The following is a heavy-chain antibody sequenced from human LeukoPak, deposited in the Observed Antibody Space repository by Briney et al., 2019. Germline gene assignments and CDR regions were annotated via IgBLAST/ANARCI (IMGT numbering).Heavy chain of an antibody. D-gene: IGHD5-12*01. CDR1: GFTFSSYS. CDR3: ARVAGYATNYYYYGMDV. CDR2: ISSSSSYI. Sequence: GGSLRLSCAASGFTFSSYSMNWVRQAPGKGLEWVSSISSSSSYIYCADSVKGRFTISRDNAKNSLYLQMNSLRAEDTAVYYCARVAGYATNYYYYGMDVWGQGTTVTVSS. J-gene: IGHJ6*02. V-gene: IGHV3-21*01.